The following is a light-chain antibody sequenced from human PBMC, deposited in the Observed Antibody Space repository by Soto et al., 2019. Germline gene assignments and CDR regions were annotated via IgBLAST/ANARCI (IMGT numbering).Light chain of an antibody. Sequence: EIVMTQSPATLSVSPGERATLSCRASQSVSSNLAWYQQKPGQAPRLLIYGASTRATGIPARFSGSGSDTEFTLTISSLKSEDVAVYYCQQYNNWPPLTFGGGTKVEIK. CDR1: QSVSSN. V-gene: IGKV3-15*01. CDR2: GAS. CDR3: QQYNNWPPLT. J-gene: IGKJ4*01.